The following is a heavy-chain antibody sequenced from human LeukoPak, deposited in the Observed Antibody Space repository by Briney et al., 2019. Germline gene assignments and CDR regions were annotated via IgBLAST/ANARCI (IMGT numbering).Heavy chain of an antibody. CDR2: IIPMFGTP. CDR3: ARVSVDSGYYYLDL. CDR1: GGTFSRNT. D-gene: IGHD3-22*01. Sequence: GSSVKVSCKASGGTFSRNTVTWVRQAPGQGLEGMGGIIPMFGTPNYAQNFRGRVTVTTDESTSTASMELTSLRSEDTAVYYCARVSVDSGYYYLDLWGQGTLVTVSS. V-gene: IGHV1-69*05. J-gene: IGHJ4*02.